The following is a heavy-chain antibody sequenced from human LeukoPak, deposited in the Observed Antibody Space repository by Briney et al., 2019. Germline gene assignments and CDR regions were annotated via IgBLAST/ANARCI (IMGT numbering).Heavy chain of an antibody. J-gene: IGHJ4*02. CDR3: VNDLGYCGGDCWP. CDR1: GFTFSSYG. D-gene: IGHD2-21*02. Sequence: GGSLRLSCSASGFTFSSYGMHWVSQAPGKGLEYVSAISSNGGSTYYADSVKGRFTISRDNSKNTLYLQMSSLRAEDTAVYYCVNDLGYCGGDCWPWGQGTLVTVSS. V-gene: IGHV3-64D*06. CDR2: ISSNGGST.